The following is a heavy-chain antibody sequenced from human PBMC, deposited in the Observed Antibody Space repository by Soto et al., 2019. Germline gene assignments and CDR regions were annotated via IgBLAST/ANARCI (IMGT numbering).Heavy chain of an antibody. CDR1: GFTFSSYW. V-gene: IGHV3-7*01. D-gene: IGHD3-22*01. Sequence: GGSLRLSCAASGFTFSSYWMSWVRQAPGKGLEWVANIKQDGSEKYYVDSVKGRFTISRDNAKNSLYLQMNSLRAEDTGVYYCARESHYYDSSGSMGSALDYWGQGILLTV. J-gene: IGHJ4*01. CDR3: ARESHYYDSSGSMGSALDY. CDR2: IKQDGSEK.